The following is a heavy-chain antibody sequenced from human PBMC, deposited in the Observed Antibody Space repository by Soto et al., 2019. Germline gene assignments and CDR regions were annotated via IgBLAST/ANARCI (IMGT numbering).Heavy chain of an antibody. D-gene: IGHD3-22*01. J-gene: IGHJ4*02. Sequence: GSVKVSFKASGYPFTGYYMHLVRQAPGQGLEWMGWINPNSGGTNYAQKFQGRVTMTRDTSISTAYMELSRLRSDDTAVYYCAREYYYDSSGYYPRRSFDYWGQGTLVTVSS. CDR3: AREYYYDSSGYYPRRSFDY. CDR1: GYPFTGYY. V-gene: IGHV1-2*02. CDR2: INPNSGGT.